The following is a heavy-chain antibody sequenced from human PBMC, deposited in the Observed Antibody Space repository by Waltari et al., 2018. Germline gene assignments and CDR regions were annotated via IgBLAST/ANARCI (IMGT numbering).Heavy chain of an antibody. D-gene: IGHD3-22*01. J-gene: IGHJ4*02. V-gene: IGHV1-2*06. CDR2: INPKNGDT. CDR3: LRDSSGSHFDY. CDR1: GYTVTGYA. Sequence: LVQSGAEVKKPGASVKVSCKASGYTVTGYAILWVRQATGQGLEWMGRINPKNGDTHYAQNFQGRVALTTDTATNTAFMELQRLRSDDTAVYYCLRDSSGSHFDYWGQGTLVTVSS.